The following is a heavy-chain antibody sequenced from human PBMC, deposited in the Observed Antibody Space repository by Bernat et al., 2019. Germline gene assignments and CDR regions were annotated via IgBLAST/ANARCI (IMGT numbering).Heavy chain of an antibody. CDR3: AREYSSSPGHYFDY. CDR1: GFTFSSYS. J-gene: IGHJ4*02. V-gene: IGHV3-21*01. CDR2: ISSSSSYI. Sequence: EVQLVESGGGLVKPGGSLRLSCAASGFTFSSYSMNWVRQAPGKGLEWVSSISSSSSYIYYADSVKGRFTISRDNAKNSLYLQMNSLRAEDTAVYYCAREYSSSPGHYFDYWGQGTLVTVSS. D-gene: IGHD6-6*01.